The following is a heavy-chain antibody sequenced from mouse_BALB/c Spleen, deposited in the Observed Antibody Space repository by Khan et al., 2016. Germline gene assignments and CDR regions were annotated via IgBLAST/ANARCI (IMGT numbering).Heavy chain of an antibody. CDR1: GYSITSDYA. V-gene: IGHV3-2*02. D-gene: IGHD1-1*01. Sequence: EVQLQESGPGLVKPSQSLSLTCTVTGYSITSDYAWNWIRQFPGNKLEWMGYIIYSGNTNYNPSLKSRISITRDTSKNQFFLQLSSVTTEDTATYYCARQHYGNSFHWYFQVWGAGTTVTVSS. CDR2: IIYSGNT. CDR3: ARQHYGNSFHWYFQV. J-gene: IGHJ1*01.